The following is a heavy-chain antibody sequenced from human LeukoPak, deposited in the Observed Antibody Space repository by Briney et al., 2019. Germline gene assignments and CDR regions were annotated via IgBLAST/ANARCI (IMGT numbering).Heavy chain of an antibody. D-gene: IGHD1-26*01. CDR3: ARAPYSGSYKNWFDP. CDR2: MNPNSGNT. CDR1: GYTFTSYD. V-gene: IGHV1-8*01. J-gene: IGHJ5*02. Sequence: ASVKVSCKASGYTFTSYDINWVRPATGQGLEWMGWMNPNSGNTGYAQKFQGRVTMTRNTSISTAYMELSSLRSEDTAVYYCARAPYSGSYKNWFDPWGQGTLVTVSS.